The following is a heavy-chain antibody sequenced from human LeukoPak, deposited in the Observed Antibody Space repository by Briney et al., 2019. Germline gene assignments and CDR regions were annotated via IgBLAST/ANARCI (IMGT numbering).Heavy chain of an antibody. J-gene: IGHJ5*02. CDR1: GGSISSSSYY. Sequence: SETLSLTCTVSGGSISSSSYYWGWIRQPPGTGLEWIGSIYCSGSTYYNPSLKSRVTISVDTSKSQFSLKLSSVTAADTAVYYCARHPPYGYFSGGDWFDPWGQGTLVTVSS. CDR2: IYCSGST. V-gene: IGHV4-39*01. CDR3: ARHPPYGYFSGGDWFDP. D-gene: IGHD5-18*01.